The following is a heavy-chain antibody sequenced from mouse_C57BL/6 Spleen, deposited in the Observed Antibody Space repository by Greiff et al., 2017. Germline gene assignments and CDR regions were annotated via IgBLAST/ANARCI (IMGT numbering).Heavy chain of an antibody. CDR3: ARMGGPHYYAMDY. CDR2: INPSNGGT. CDR1: GYTFTSYW. Sequence: QVQLQQPGTELVKPGASVKPGASGYTFTSYWMHWVKQRPGQGLEWIGNINPSNGGTNYNEKFKSKATLTVDKSSSTAYMQLSSLTSEDSAVYYCARMGGPHYYAMDYWGQRTSVTVSS. V-gene: IGHV1-53*01. J-gene: IGHJ4*01.